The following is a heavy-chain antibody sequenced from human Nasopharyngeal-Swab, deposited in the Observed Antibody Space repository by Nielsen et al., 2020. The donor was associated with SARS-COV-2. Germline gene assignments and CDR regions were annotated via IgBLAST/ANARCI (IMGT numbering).Heavy chain of an antibody. Sequence: GRQAPGKGLEWVANIKQDGSEKYYVDSVKGRFTISRDNAKNSLYLQMNSLRAEDTAVYYCARRRLRLSYYYYGMDVWGQGTTVTVSS. V-gene: IGHV3-7*01. D-gene: IGHD4-17*01. CDR2: IKQDGSEK. CDR3: ARRRLRLSYYYYGMDV. J-gene: IGHJ6*02.